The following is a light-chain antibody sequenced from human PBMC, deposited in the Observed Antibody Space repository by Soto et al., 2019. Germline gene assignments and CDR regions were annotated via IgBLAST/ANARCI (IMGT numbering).Light chain of an antibody. CDR1: STDVGGYTY. Sequence: QSALTQPASVSGSPGQSITISCTGSSTDVGGYTYVSWYQQFPGKPPKLMIYEVSNRPSGVSNRFCGSKSVNTASLTISGLQSGDEADYYCSSYTSGSTLVFGGGTKVTVL. CDR2: EVS. V-gene: IGLV2-14*03. J-gene: IGLJ3*02. CDR3: SSYTSGSTLV.